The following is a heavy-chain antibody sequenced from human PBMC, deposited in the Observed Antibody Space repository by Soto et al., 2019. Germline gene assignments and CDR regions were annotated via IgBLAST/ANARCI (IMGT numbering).Heavy chain of an antibody. D-gene: IGHD3-10*01. CDR2: INWNGGST. V-gene: IGHV3-20*01. J-gene: IGHJ4*02. CDR3: ARDYGSGSYYDFGY. Sequence: GGSLRLSCAASGFTFDDYGMSWVRQAPGKGLEWVSGINWNGGSTGYADSVKGRFTISRDNAKNSLYLQMNSLRAEDTALYHCARDYGSGSYYDFGYWGQGTLVTVSS. CDR1: GFTFDDYG.